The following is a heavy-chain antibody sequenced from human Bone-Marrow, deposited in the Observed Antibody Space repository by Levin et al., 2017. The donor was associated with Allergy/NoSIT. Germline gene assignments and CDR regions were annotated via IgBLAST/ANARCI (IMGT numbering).Heavy chain of an antibody. CDR3: VDRSRGHSSGWYPRVLDAFDS. CDR2: IYWNDDK. D-gene: IGHD6-19*01. CDR1: GFSLSTSGMG. J-gene: IGHJ3*02. V-gene: IGHV2-5*01. Sequence: SGPTLVKPTQTLTLTCTFSGFSLSTSGMGVGWIRQPPGKALEWLAFIYWNDDKRYSPSLKSRLTVTKDTSKNQVVLTMTNMDPVDTATYYCVDRSRGHSSGWYPRVLDAFDSWGQGTMVTVSS.